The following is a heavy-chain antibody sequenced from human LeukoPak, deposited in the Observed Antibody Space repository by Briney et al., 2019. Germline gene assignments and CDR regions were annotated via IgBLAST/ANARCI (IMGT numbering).Heavy chain of an antibody. CDR1: GGSISSYY. Sequence: SETLSLTCTVSGGSISSYYWSWIRQPAGKGLEWIGRIYTSGSTSYNPSLKSRVTMSVDTSKNQFSLKLSSVTAADTAVYYCARSPDPARDGYNPRGASFDYWGQGTLVTVSS. CDR3: ARSPDPARDGYNPRGASFDY. CDR2: IYTSGST. D-gene: IGHD5-24*01. V-gene: IGHV4-4*07. J-gene: IGHJ4*02.